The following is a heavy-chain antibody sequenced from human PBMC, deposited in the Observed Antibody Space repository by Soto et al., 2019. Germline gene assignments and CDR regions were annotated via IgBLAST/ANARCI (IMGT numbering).Heavy chain of an antibody. Sequence: GAPVKVSCKASGVTFSSYAISWVRHSPGKGLEWMGWIIPINGKANYAQKFQGRVTMTTDTSTSTAYMELSSLRSDDTAVYYCSSCSAPYYYYHDMDVWGKGTTVTVSS. CDR2: IIPINGKA. CDR1: GVTFSSYA. V-gene: IGHV1-69*10. J-gene: IGHJ6*03. D-gene: IGHD6-19*01. CDR3: SSCSAPYYYYHDMDV.